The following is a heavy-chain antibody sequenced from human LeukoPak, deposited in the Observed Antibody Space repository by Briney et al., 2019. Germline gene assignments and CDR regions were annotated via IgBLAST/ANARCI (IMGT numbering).Heavy chain of an antibody. Sequence: SETLSLTCAVYGGSFSSYYWSWIRQPPGKGLEWIGYIYYSGSTNYNPSLKSRVTISVDTSKNQFSLKLSSVTAADTAVYYCARDRGSEYIYADNPAVPYMDVWGKGTTVTVSS. J-gene: IGHJ6*03. V-gene: IGHV4-59*01. CDR3: ARDRGSEYIYADNPAVPYMDV. CDR2: IYYSGST. D-gene: IGHD5-18*01. CDR1: GGSFSSYY.